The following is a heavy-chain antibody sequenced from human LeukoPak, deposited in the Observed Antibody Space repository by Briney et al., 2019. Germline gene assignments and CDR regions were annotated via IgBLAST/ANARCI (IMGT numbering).Heavy chain of an antibody. V-gene: IGHV1-46*01. D-gene: IGHD6-19*01. CDR1: GYTFTSYY. CDR3: ITEGGALAVAGNVY. CDR2: INPSGGST. J-gene: IGHJ4*02. Sequence: ASVKVSCKASGYTFTSYYMHWVRQAPGQGLEWMGIINPSGGSTSYAQKFQGRVTMTRDMSTSTVYMELSSLRSEDTAVYYCITEGGALAVAGNVYWGQGTLVTVSS.